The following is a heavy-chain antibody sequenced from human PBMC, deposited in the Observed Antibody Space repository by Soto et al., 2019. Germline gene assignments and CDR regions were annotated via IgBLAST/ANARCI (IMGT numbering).Heavy chain of an antibody. V-gene: IGHV3-23*01. Sequence: EVQLLESGGGLVQPGGSLRLSCEASRFTFSRYAMSWVRQAPGKGLEWVSAIGGSGDSTFYADSVKGRLTISRDNSKNTLYLQLNSLRAEDTAIYYCAKGMSGSYSYNWFDPWGQGTLVTVSS. CDR2: IGGSGDST. D-gene: IGHD1-26*01. J-gene: IGHJ5*02. CDR3: AKGMSGSYSYNWFDP. CDR1: RFTFSRYA.